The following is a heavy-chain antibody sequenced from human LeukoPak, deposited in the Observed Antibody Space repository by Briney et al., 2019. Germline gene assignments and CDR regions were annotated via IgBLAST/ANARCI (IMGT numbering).Heavy chain of an antibody. CDR3: ARDAATISDTFDI. J-gene: IGHJ3*02. CDR1: GYTFTRTH. D-gene: IGHD1-26*01. V-gene: IGHV1-18*04. CDR2: ISAYNGNT. Sequence: ASVKVSCKASGYTFTRTHMHWVRQAPGQGLEWMGWISAYNGNTNYAQNLQDRVTMTTDTSTSTAYMELRSLRSGDTAVYFCARDAATISDTFDIWGQGTMVTVSS.